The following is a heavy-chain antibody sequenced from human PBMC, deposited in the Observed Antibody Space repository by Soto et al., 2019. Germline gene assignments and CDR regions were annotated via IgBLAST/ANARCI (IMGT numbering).Heavy chain of an antibody. CDR2: ISHDGNNR. Sequence: QVQVVESGGGVVQPGRSLRLSCAASGFTFSIYAMHWVRQAPGKGLEWLASISHDGNNRYYAGSVRGRFTISRDNSRNKLYLQMNSVRRDDTAVYACVRRGTATVAFDIWGQGTMVTVSS. CDR3: VRRGTATVAFDI. V-gene: IGHV3-30-3*01. J-gene: IGHJ3*02. D-gene: IGHD1-7*01. CDR1: GFTFSIYA.